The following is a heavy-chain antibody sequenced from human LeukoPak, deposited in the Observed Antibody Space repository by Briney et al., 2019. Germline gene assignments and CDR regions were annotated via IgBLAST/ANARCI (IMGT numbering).Heavy chain of an antibody. D-gene: IGHD3-10*01. V-gene: IGHV3-23*01. CDR3: ARVPTWFGDGYFDY. Sequence: PGGSLRLSCAASGFTFSAHSMTWVRQAPGKGLEWVSGISASGDATYYADSVKGRFTISRDNSKNTLYLQTNSLRAEDTAVYYCARVPTWFGDGYFDYWGQGTLVTVSS. CDR2: ISASGDAT. J-gene: IGHJ4*02. CDR1: GFTFSAHS.